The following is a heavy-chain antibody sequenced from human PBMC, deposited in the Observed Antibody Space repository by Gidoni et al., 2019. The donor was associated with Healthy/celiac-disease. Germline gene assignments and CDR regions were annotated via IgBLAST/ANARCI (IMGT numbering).Heavy chain of an antibody. CDR2: IIPLVGTA. CDR3: ARVLGRAVARGNWCDT. V-gene: IGHV1-69*01. D-gene: IGHD6-19*01. J-gene: IGHJ5*02. CDR1: VGTFSSSA. Sequence: QVQLVQSGAAVTKPRSSVQVSCKASVGTFSSSAISWVRQAPGQGLEWMGGIIPLVGTANYAQKFQGRVTITADESTSTAYMELSSRRSEDTAVYYCARVLGRAVARGNWCDTWGQGTLVTVSS.